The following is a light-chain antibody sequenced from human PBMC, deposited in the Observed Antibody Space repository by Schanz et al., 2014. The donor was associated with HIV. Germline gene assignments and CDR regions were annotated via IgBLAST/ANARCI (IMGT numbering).Light chain of an antibody. J-gene: IGKJ4*01. V-gene: IGKV3-20*01. CDR1: QSVSNN. CDR2: ATS. CDR3: QQYGSSLVT. Sequence: TVMTQSPATLSVSPGERATLSCTASQSVSNNLAWYQQKLGQPPRLVIYATSTRAAGIPDRFSGTGSGTDFTLTISRLEPEDFAVYYCQQYGSSLVTFGGGTKVEIK.